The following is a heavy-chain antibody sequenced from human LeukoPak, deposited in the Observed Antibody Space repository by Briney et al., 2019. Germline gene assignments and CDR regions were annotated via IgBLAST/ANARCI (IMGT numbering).Heavy chain of an antibody. D-gene: IGHD3-9*01. CDR3: ARARHYYDILTGYI. CDR1: GGSFSGYY. V-gene: IGHV4-34*01. CDR2: INHSGST. J-gene: IGHJ3*02. Sequence: SETLSLTCAVYGGSFSGYYWRWIRQPPGKGLEWIGEINHSGSTNYNPSLKSRVTISVDTSKNQFSLKLSSVTAADTAVYYCARARHYYDILTGYIWGQGTMVTVSS.